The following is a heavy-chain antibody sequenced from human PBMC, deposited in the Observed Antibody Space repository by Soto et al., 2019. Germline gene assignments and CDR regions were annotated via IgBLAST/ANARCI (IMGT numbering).Heavy chain of an antibody. V-gene: IGHV5-10-1*01. CDR2: IDPSDSYT. D-gene: IGHD2-2*01. CDR1: VYSFTSYW. CDR3: ARRSTRGDYYYGMDV. Sequence: GESLKISCKGSVYSFTSYWISWVRQMPGKGLEWMGRIDPSDSYTNYSPSFQGHVTISADKSISTAYLQWSSLKASDTAMYYCARRSTRGDYYYGMDVWGQGATVTVS. J-gene: IGHJ6*02.